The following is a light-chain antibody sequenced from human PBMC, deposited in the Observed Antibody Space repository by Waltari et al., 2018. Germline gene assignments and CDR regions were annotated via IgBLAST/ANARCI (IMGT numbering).Light chain of an antibody. CDR1: RSAVGTYNF. CDR3: CSYAGTDTVII. CDR2: EVI. Sequence: QSALTQPASVSGSPGQSFTLSCTGTRSAVGTYNFFHGYQQHPCKAPKLMIYEVIKRPSGVSNRFSGSKSGNTASLTISGLQDEDEADYYCCSYAGTDTVIIFGGGTKVTVL. V-gene: IGLV2-23*02. J-gene: IGLJ2*01.